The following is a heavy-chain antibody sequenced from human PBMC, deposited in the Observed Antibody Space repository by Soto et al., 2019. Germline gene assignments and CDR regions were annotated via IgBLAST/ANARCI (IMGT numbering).Heavy chain of an antibody. D-gene: IGHD3-3*01. CDR1: GGSISSGDYF. J-gene: IGHJ4*02. Sequence: QVQLQESGPGLVKPSQTLSLTCTVSGGSISSGDYFWSWILQHPGRGLEWIGYIYYSGSTYYNPSLKSRVTISVDTSKNQFSLKLSSVTDADTAVYYCARDPRSAYYHDHWSQRTLVTVSS. CDR2: IYYSGST. V-gene: IGHV4-31*03. CDR3: ARDPRSAYYHDH.